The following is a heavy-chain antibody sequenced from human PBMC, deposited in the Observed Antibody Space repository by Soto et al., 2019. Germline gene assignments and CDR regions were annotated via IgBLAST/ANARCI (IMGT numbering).Heavy chain of an antibody. CDR2: ISAYNGNT. CDR1: GYTFASYG. V-gene: IGHV1-18*01. Sequence: QVQLVQSGAEVKKPGASVKVSCKASGYTFASYGISGVRQASGQGLEWMGWISAYNGNTKYAQKLQGRVTMTTDTSTSTAYMELRSLRSDDTAVYYCARDEAYKWNDGGWFDPWGQGTLVTVSS. J-gene: IGHJ5*02. CDR3: ARDEAYKWNDGGWFDP. D-gene: IGHD1-1*01.